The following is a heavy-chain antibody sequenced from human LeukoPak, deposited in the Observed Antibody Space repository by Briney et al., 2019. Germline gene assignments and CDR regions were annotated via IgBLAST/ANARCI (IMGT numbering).Heavy chain of an antibody. CDR1: GGSISSNTYY. J-gene: IGHJ6*02. CDR2: ISYTGIT. D-gene: IGHD6-13*01. CDR3: ARDLRIADYYYYGMDV. Sequence: SETLSLTCTVSGGSISSNTYYWGWIRQPPGKGLEWIGSISYTGITYYKPSLRSRVTISVDTSKNRFSLKLSSVTAADTALYYCARDLRIADYYYYGMDVWGQGTTVTVSS. V-gene: IGHV4-39*07.